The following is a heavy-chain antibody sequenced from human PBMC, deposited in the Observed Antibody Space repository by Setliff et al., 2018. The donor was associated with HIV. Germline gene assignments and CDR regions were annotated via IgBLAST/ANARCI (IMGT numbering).Heavy chain of an antibody. CDR1: GFTFSDDY. D-gene: IGHD1-26*01. V-gene: IGHV3-11*06. CDR2: ISSSTSTYT. Sequence: PGGSLRLSCAASGFTFSDDYMSWIRQTPGKGLEWISCISSSTSTYTYYADSLKGRFTTSRDNAKNSLYLQMNSLRADDTAVYFCARPTNIDTLYYGSQTFYMYYYGLDVWGQGTTVTVSS. J-gene: IGHJ6*02. CDR3: ARPTNIDTLYYGSQTFYMYYYGLDV.